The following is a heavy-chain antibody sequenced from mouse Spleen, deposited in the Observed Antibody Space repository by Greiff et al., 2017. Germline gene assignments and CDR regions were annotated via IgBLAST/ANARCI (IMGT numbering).Heavy chain of an antibody. J-gene: IGHJ2*01. D-gene: IGHD1-1*01. CDR3: ARSYYGSPVDY. CDR2: IYPGSGNT. V-gene: IGHV1-66*01. CDR1: GYSFTSYY. Sequence: VQLQQSGPELVKPGASVKISCKASGYSFTSYYIHWVKQRPGQGLEWIGWIYPGSGNTKYNEKFKGKATLTADTSSSTAYMQLSSLTSEDSAVYYCARSYYGSPVDYWGQGTTLTVSS.